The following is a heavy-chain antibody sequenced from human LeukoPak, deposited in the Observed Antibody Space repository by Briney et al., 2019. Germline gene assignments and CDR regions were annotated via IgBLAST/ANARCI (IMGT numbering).Heavy chain of an antibody. CDR2: ISSSSSYI. V-gene: IGHV3-21*01. D-gene: IGHD1-7*01. Sequence: PGGSLRLSCAAPGFTFSSYSMNWVRQAPGKGLEWVSSISSSSSYIYCADSVKGRFTISRDNAKNSLYLQMNSLRAEDTAVYYCARGELLDYWGQGTLVTVSS. J-gene: IGHJ4*02. CDR1: GFTFSSYS. CDR3: ARGELLDY.